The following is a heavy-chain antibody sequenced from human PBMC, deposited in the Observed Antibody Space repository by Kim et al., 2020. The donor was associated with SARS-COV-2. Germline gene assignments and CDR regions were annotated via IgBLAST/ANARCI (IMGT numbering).Heavy chain of an antibody. CDR3: AIEYSSSSGAFDI. J-gene: IGHJ3*02. D-gene: IGHD6-6*01. V-gene: IGHV4-31*02. Sequence: YTPTLKSRVTIAVDTSKKQFSLELSSVTAADTAVYYCAIEYSSSSGAFDIWGQGTMVTVSS.